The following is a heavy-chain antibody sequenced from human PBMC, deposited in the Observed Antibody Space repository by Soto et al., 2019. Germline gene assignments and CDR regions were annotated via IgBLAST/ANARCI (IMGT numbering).Heavy chain of an antibody. D-gene: IGHD3-3*01. Sequence: GGSLRLSCAASGFTFSSYAMSWVRQAPGKGLEWVSAISGSGGSTYYADSVKGRFTLSRDNSKNTLYLQMNSLRAEDTAVYYCAKANYLFLEWLDPDYYYMDVWGKGTTVTVSS. CDR1: GFTFSSYA. J-gene: IGHJ6*03. V-gene: IGHV3-23*01. CDR3: AKANYLFLEWLDPDYYYMDV. CDR2: ISGSGGST.